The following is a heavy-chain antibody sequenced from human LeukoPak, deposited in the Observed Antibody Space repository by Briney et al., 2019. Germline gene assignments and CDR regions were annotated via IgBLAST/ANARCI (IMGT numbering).Heavy chain of an antibody. CDR1: GGTFSSYA. Sequence: ASVKVSCKASGGTFSSYAISWVRQAPGQGLEWMGIINPSGGSTSYAQKFQGRVTMTRDTSTSTVYMELSSLRSEDTAVYYCAIGPDYYESSGYYYPLLKDWGQGTLVTVSS. CDR3: AIGPDYYESSGYYYPLLKD. J-gene: IGHJ4*02. D-gene: IGHD3-22*01. CDR2: INPSGGST. V-gene: IGHV1-46*01.